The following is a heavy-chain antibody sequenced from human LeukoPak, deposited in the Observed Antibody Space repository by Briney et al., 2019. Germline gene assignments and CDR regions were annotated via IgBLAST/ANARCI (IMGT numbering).Heavy chain of an antibody. V-gene: IGHV3-30-3*01. Sequence: GRSLRLSCAASGFTFSSYAMHWVRQAPGKGLEWVVVISYDGSNKYYADSVKGRFTISRDNSKNTLYLQMNSLRAEDTAVYYCASRTGVYWGQGTLVSVSS. CDR2: ISYDGSNK. D-gene: IGHD1-14*01. CDR1: GFTFSSYA. J-gene: IGHJ4*02. CDR3: ASRTGVY.